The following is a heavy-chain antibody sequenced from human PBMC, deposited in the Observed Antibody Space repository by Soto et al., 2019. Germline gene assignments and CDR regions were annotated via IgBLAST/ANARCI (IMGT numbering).Heavy chain of an antibody. CDR1: GFTFSSYW. CDR3: ARDPNIVATMGSIYYYYGMDV. Sequence: GGSLRLSCAASGFTFSSYWMSWVRQAPGKGLEWVANIKQDGSEKYYVNSVKGRFTISRDNAKNSLYLQMNSLRAEDTAVYYCARDPNIVATMGSIYYYYGMDVWGQGTTVTVSS. V-gene: IGHV3-7*01. D-gene: IGHD5-12*01. CDR2: IKQDGSEK. J-gene: IGHJ6*02.